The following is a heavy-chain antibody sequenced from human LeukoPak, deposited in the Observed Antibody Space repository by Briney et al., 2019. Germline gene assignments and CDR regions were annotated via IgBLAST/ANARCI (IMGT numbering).Heavy chain of an antibody. CDR3: AKEGGIGDYYYGMDV. D-gene: IGHD3-16*01. J-gene: IGHJ6*04. V-gene: IGHV3-30*18. CDR1: GFTFSSYG. Sequence: QPGGSLRLSCAASGFTFSSYGMHWVRQAPGKGLEWVAVISYDGTNKYYADSVKGRFTISRDNSKNTVYLQMNSLRAEDTAVYYCAKEGGIGDYYYGMDVWGKGTTVTVSS. CDR2: ISYDGTNK.